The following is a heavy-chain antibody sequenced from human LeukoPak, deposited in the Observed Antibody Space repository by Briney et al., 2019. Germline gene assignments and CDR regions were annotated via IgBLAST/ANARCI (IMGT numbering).Heavy chain of an antibody. CDR3: AREYYDILTGYWPSNWFDP. J-gene: IGHJ5*02. CDR2: IYYSGST. D-gene: IGHD3-9*01. V-gene: IGHV4-59*01. Sequence: SETLSLTCTVSGGSISSYYWSWIRQPPGKGLEWSGYIYYSGSTNYNPSLKSRVTISVDTSKNQFSLKLSSVTAADTAVYYCAREYYDILTGYWPSNWFDPWGQGTLVTVSS. CDR1: GGSISSYY.